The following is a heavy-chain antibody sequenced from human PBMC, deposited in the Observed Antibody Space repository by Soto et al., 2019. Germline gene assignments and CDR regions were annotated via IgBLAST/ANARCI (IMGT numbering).Heavy chain of an antibody. Sequence: SETLSLTCPVSGGSISSGGSYWSWIRQHPGKGLDCSTNIDYSWSTYYNPSLKSRITISVDTSKNQFSLKLGSVTAADAALYYCASLVTDYYFYYDMDVWGQGTTVTVSS. J-gene: IGHJ6*02. V-gene: IGHV4-31*03. D-gene: IGHD2-21*01. CDR3: ASLVTDYYFYYDMDV. CDR1: GGSISSGGSY. CDR2: IDYSWST.